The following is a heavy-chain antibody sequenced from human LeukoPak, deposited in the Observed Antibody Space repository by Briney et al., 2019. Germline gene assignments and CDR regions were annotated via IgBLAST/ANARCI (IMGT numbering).Heavy chain of an antibody. D-gene: IGHD6-13*01. CDR1: GFTVSSNY. CDR3: AKDPYSSSWPDAFDI. J-gene: IGHJ3*02. V-gene: IGHV3-23*01. Sequence: GGSLRLSCAASGFTVSSNYMSWVRQAPGKGLEWVSAISGSGGSTYYADSVKGRFTISRDNSKNTLYLQMNSLRAEDTAVYYCAKDPYSSSWPDAFDIWGQGTMVTVSS. CDR2: ISGSGGST.